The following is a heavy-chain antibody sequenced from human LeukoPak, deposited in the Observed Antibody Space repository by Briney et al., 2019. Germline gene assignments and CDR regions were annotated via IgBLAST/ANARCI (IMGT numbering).Heavy chain of an antibody. V-gene: IGHV1-18*01. CDR2: ISAYNGNT. CDR1: GYTFTSYG. CDR3: ARESGGSSWTYYYYGMDV. J-gene: IGHJ6*02. Sequence: ASVKVSCKASGYTFTSYGISWVRQAPRQGLEWMGWISAYNGNTNYAQKLQGRVTMTTDTSTSTAYMELRSLRSDDTAVYYCARESGGSSWTYYYYGMDVWGQGTTVTVSS. D-gene: IGHD6-13*01.